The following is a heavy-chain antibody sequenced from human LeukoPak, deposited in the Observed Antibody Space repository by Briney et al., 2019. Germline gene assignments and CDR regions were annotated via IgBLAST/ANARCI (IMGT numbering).Heavy chain of an antibody. Sequence: SETLSLTWTVSGASITAYYWSWIRQPPGKGLEWIGYIYYSGSTTYNPSLKSRVTISVGSSKKQFSLKLSSVTAADTAVYYCARWLVSGYSDYWGQGTLVTVSS. CDR3: ARWLVSGYSDY. D-gene: IGHD3-22*01. V-gene: IGHV4-59*01. CDR1: GASITAYY. CDR2: IYYSGST. J-gene: IGHJ4*02.